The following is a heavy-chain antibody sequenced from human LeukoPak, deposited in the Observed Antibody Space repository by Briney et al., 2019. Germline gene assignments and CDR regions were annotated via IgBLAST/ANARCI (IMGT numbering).Heavy chain of an antibody. Sequence: ASVKVSCKASGYTFTSYGISWLRQAPGQGLEWMGWISAYNGNTNYAQKLQGRVTMTTDTSTSTAYMELRSLRSDDTAVYYCARQKTAYDILTFDYWGQGTLVTVSS. CDR3: ARQKTAYDILTFDY. CDR1: GYTFTSYG. D-gene: IGHD3-9*01. CDR2: ISAYNGNT. V-gene: IGHV1-18*01. J-gene: IGHJ4*02.